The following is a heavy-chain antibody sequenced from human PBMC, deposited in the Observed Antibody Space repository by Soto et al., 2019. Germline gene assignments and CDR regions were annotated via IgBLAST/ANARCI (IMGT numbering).Heavy chain of an antibody. CDR1: KFTFGASW. CDR3: ASVSYGELRDFDY. D-gene: IGHD3-16*02. V-gene: IGHV3-7*01. J-gene: IGHJ4*02. CDR2: IKQDGSET. Sequence: GGSLRLSCAVPKFTFGASWMSWVRQPPGKGLEWMSNIKQDGSETNYADSVKGRFTISRDNADNSMYLQMNSLRGEDTAVYYCASVSYGELRDFDYWGQGTLVTVSS.